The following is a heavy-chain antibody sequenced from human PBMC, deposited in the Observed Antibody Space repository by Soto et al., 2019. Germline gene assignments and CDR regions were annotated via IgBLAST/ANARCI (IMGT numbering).Heavy chain of an antibody. CDR3: ARDVSMVRENWFDP. D-gene: IGHD3-10*01. Sequence: GASVKVSCKASGYTFTSYAMHWVRQAPGQRLEWMGWINAGNGNTKYSQKFQGRVTITRDTSASTAYMELSSLRSEDTAVYYCARDVSMVRENWFDPWGQGTLVTVSS. CDR2: INAGNGNT. CDR1: GYTFTSYA. J-gene: IGHJ5*02. V-gene: IGHV1-3*01.